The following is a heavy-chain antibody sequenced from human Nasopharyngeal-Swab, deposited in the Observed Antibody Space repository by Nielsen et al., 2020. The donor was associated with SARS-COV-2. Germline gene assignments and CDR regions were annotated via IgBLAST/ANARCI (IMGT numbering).Heavy chain of an antibody. CDR1: GGTFSSYA. D-gene: IGHD3-3*01. Sequence: SVKVSCKASGGTFSSYAISWVRQAPGQGLEWMGGIIPIFGTANYAQKLQGRVTMTTDTSTSTAYMELRSLRSDDTAVYYCARDRRYYDFWSGYYGWFDPWGQGTLVTVSS. CDR2: IIPIFGTA. J-gene: IGHJ5*02. V-gene: IGHV1-69*05. CDR3: ARDRRYYDFWSGYYGWFDP.